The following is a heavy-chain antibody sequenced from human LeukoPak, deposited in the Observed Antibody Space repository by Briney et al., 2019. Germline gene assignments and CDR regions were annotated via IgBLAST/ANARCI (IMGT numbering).Heavy chain of an antibody. J-gene: IGHJ4*02. CDR2: INQDASEK. D-gene: IGHD3-22*01. CDR3: ARDRGKWDFYDSRSYHFDTLGY. CDR1: GGSISSSNW. V-gene: IGHV3-7*01. Sequence: PSETLSLTCAVSGGSISSSNWWSWVRQAPGKGLEWVANINQDASEKFYVDSVKGRFTISRDNAKNSLYLQMNSLRAEDTAMYYCARDRGKWDFYDSRSYHFDTLGYWGQGTLVTVSS.